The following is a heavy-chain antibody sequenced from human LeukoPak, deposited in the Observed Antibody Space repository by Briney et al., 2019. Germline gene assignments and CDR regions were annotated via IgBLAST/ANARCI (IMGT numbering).Heavy chain of an antibody. D-gene: IGHD5-24*01. V-gene: IGHV4-39*01. CDR3: ARRGRWSSGAY. CDR2: VYYSGST. J-gene: IGHJ4*02. Sequence: SETLSLTCIVSGGSISSTNYYWGWIRPPPGKGLEWIGTVYYSGSTYYHPSLESRVSISADTSKNQFSLSLTSVTAADTAVYYCARRGRWSSGAYWGQGALVTVSS. CDR1: GGSISSTNYY.